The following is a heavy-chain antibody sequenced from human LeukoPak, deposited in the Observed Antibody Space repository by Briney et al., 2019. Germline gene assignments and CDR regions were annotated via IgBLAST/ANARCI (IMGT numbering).Heavy chain of an antibody. CDR2: MNPNSGNT. J-gene: IGHJ5*02. V-gene: IGHV1-8*01. D-gene: IGHD4-23*01. CDR1: GYTFTSYD. CDR3: ARGPNKSDGGNSGSAWFDP. Sequence: ASVKVSCKASGYTFTSYDINWVRQATGQGLEWMGWMNPNSGNTGYAQKFQGRVTMTRNTSIGTAYMELSSLRSEDTAVYYCARGPNKSDGGNSGSAWFDPWGQGTLVTVSS.